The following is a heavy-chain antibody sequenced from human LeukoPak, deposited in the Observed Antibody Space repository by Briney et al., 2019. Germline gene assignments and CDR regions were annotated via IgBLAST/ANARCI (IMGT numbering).Heavy chain of an antibody. D-gene: IGHD3-10*01. CDR1: GGSISTYF. CDR2: IYASGKT. CDR3: ARDQYYYGSGSLYMDV. Sequence: SETLSLTCTVSGGSISTYFWSWIRQPAGKGLEWIGRIYASGKTNYNPSLKSRVTMSVDTPKNQFSLKLSSVTAADTAVHYCARDQYYYGSGSLYMDVWGKGTTVTISS. J-gene: IGHJ6*03. V-gene: IGHV4-4*07.